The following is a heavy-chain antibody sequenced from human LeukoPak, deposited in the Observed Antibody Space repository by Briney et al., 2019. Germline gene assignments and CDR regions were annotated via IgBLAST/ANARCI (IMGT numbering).Heavy chain of an antibody. CDR2: ISGDGRST. J-gene: IGHJ4*02. D-gene: IGHD3-3*01. CDR3: AKDDFWSGYYSPFDY. CDR1: GFSFSSHA. V-gene: IGHV3-23*01. Sequence: PGGSLRLSCAASGFSFSSHAMSWVCQAPGKGPEWLSDISGDGRSTYYADSVKGRFTISRDNSKNTLYLQMNSLRAEDTAVYYCAKDDFWSGYYSPFDYWGQGTLVTVSS.